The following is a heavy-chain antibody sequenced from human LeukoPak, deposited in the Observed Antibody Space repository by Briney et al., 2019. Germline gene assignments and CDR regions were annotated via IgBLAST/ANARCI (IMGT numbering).Heavy chain of an antibody. CDR3: ARKTTAGPTKAAFDI. CDR2: IYYSGGI. J-gene: IGHJ3*02. D-gene: IGHD2-21*02. CDR1: GYSISTSNY. V-gene: IGHV4-28*05. Sequence: PSDTPSLTCSVSGYSISTSNYWAWIRQPPGRGLEWIGHIYYSGGIYYNPSLKSRVTMSVDTSRNQFSLKLSSVTAVDTAVYYCARKTTAGPTKAAFDIWGQGTMVAVST.